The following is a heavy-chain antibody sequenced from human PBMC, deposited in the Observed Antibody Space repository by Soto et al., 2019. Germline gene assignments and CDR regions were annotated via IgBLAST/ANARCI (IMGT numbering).Heavy chain of an antibody. Sequence: GGSLRLSCAASGFTFSNAWMSWVRQAPGKGLEWVGRIKSKTDGGTTDYAAPVKGRFTISRDDSKNTLYLQMNSLKTEDTAVYYCTTAADVDTAMVDYWGQGTLVTVSS. V-gene: IGHV3-15*01. J-gene: IGHJ4*02. CDR2: IKSKTDGGTT. CDR3: TTAADVDTAMVDY. CDR1: GFTFSNAW. D-gene: IGHD5-18*01.